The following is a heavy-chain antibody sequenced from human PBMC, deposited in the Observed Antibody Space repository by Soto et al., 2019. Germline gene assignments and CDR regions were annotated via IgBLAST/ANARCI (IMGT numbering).Heavy chain of an antibody. Sequence: GGSLRLSCAASGFTFSSYGMHWVRQAPGKGLEWVAVIWYDGSNKYYADSVKGRFTISRDNSKNTLYLQMNSLRAEDTAVYYCARVYMGSRFSVMTAIDYYYGMDVWGQGTTVTVSS. CDR1: GFTFSSYG. D-gene: IGHD2-21*02. V-gene: IGHV3-33*01. CDR2: IWYDGSNK. J-gene: IGHJ6*02. CDR3: ARVYMGSRFSVMTAIDYYYGMDV.